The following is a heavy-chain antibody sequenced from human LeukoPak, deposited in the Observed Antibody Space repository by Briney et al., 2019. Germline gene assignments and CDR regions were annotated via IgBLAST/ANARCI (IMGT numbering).Heavy chain of an antibody. J-gene: IGHJ4*02. CDR2: ISWNSGSI. V-gene: IGHV3-9*01. Sequence: GGSLRLSCAASGFTFDDYAMHWVRQAPGKGLEWVSGISWNSGSIGYADSVKGRFTISRDNAKNSLYLQMNSLRAEDTALYYCAKSGRFDYWGQGTLVTVSS. CDR1: GFTFDDYA. D-gene: IGHD1-1*01. CDR3: AKSGRFDY.